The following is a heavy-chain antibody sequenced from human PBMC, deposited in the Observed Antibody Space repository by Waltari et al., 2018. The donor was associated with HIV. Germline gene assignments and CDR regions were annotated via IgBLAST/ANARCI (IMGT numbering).Heavy chain of an antibody. Sequence: EVQLVESGGGLVQPGGSLRLSCAASGFTFRSTWMSWVRQAPGKGVEWVANIKQDGSEKYYVDSVNGRFTISRDNAENSLYLQMNSLRAEDTAVYYCARGGFYGSGSKVNWGQGTLVTVSS. D-gene: IGHD3-10*01. CDR1: GFTFRSTW. V-gene: IGHV3-7*04. CDR3: ARGGFYGSGSKVN. CDR2: IKQDGSEK. J-gene: IGHJ4*02.